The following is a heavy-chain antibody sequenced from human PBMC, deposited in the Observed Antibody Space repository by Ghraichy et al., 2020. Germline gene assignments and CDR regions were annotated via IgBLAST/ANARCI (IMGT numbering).Heavy chain of an antibody. CDR3: AKESAILQPIYSTILYYYGMDV. Sequence: GGSLRLSCAASGFTFSSYAMSWVRQAPGKGLEWVSAISGSGGSTYYADSVKGRFTISRDNSKNTLYLQMNSLRAEDTAVYYCAKESAILQPIYSTILYYYGMDVWRQGTTVTVSS. V-gene: IGHV3-23*01. J-gene: IGHJ6*02. D-gene: IGHD2-2*02. CDR1: GFTFSSYA. CDR2: ISGSGGST.